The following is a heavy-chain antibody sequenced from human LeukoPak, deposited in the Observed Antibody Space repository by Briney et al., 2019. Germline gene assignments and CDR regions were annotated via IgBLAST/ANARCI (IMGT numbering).Heavy chain of an antibody. CDR1: GFTFSSYA. D-gene: IGHD3-3*01. V-gene: IGHV3-23*01. CDR3: AKVAEPTIFGAVDF. Sequence: GGSLRLSCAASGFTFSSYAMSWVRQAPGKGLEWVSGISGTGGSTYYADSVKGRFTISRDNSKNTPYLQMKSLRAEDTAVYYCAKVAEPTIFGAVDFWGQGTLVTVSS. CDR2: ISGTGGST. J-gene: IGHJ4*02.